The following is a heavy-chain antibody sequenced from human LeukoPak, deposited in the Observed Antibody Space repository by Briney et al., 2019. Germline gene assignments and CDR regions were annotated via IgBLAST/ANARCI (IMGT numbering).Heavy chain of an antibody. Sequence: SETLSLTCTVSGGSMSSYYWSWIRQPPGKGLVWIGYIYYSGSTNYNPSLKSRVTISVDTSKNQFSLTLCSVPAADTAVYYRARSRQRSTQSPVDYWGQGTLVTVSS. CDR3: ARSRQRSTQSPVDY. CDR2: IYYSGST. CDR1: GGSMSSYY. J-gene: IGHJ4*02. V-gene: IGHV4-59*01.